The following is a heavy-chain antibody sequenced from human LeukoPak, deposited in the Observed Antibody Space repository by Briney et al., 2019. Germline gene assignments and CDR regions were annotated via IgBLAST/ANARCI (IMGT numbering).Heavy chain of an antibody. Sequence: PSETLSLTCTVSGGSISSYYWSWIRQPPGKGLEWIGYTSYSGNTNYNPSLKSRVTISVDTSKNQFSLKLSSVTAADTAVYYCARQGGYIAPLALWGQGTLVTVSA. CDR1: GGSISSYY. CDR3: ARQGGYIAPLAL. V-gene: IGHV4-59*08. CDR2: TSYSGNT. D-gene: IGHD6-13*01. J-gene: IGHJ4*02.